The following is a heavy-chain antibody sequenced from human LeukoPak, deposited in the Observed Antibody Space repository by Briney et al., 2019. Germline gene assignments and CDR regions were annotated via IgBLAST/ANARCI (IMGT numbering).Heavy chain of an antibody. Sequence: SETLSLTCSVSGGSISNYYWTWIRQPAGKGLEWIGRINTSGSTNYNPSLKSRVTVSVDTSKNQFSLKLSSVTAADTAVYYCARDGGDYYDSSGYYYGGSIDYWGQGTLVTVSS. CDR3: ARDGGDYYDSSGYYYGGSIDY. D-gene: IGHD3-22*01. V-gene: IGHV4-4*07. J-gene: IGHJ4*02. CDR1: GGSISNYY. CDR2: INTSGST.